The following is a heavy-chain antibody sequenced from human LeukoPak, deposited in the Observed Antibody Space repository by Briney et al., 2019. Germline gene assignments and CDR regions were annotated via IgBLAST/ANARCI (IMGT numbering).Heavy chain of an antibody. Sequence: GGSLRLSCAASGFSFSNYGFHWVRQAPGKGLDWVSAISYDGKNIHYADSVKGRFTISRDNSRNTVYLQMNSLRVEDTAVYYCAKDQTYYYYGVDVWGQGTTVTVSS. CDR2: ISYDGKNI. CDR1: GFSFSNYG. J-gene: IGHJ6*02. V-gene: IGHV3-33*06. CDR3: AKDQTYYYYGVDV.